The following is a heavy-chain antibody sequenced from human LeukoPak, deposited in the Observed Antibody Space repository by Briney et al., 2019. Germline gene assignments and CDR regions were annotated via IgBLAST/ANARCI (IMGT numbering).Heavy chain of an antibody. CDR1: GYSFTTSW. CDR3: ARALYSWNDGFDN. V-gene: IGHV5-51*01. J-gene: IGHJ4*02. D-gene: IGHD1-1*01. Sequence: GESLKISCKGSGYSFTTSWIGWVRQMPGKGLEWMGIIYPGDSDIRYSPSFQGQVTISADKSISTAYLQWSSLKASDTAIYYCARALYSWNDGFDNWGQGTLVTVSS. CDR2: IYPGDSDI.